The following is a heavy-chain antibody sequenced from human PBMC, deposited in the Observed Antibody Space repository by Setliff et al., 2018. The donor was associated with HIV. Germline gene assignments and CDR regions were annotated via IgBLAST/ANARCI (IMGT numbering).Heavy chain of an antibody. CDR3: ARAPRGVGSSSHFDY. D-gene: IGHD2-2*01. CDR2: MNPNSGNT. Sequence: ASVKVSCKASGYTFSNYDINWVRQATGQGLEWMGWMNPNSGNTGYAQKFQGRVTMTRNTSISTAYMQLSSLRSEDTAVYFCARAPRGVGSSSHFDYWGQGSLVTVSS. CDR1: GYTFSNYD. J-gene: IGHJ4*02. V-gene: IGHV1-8*02.